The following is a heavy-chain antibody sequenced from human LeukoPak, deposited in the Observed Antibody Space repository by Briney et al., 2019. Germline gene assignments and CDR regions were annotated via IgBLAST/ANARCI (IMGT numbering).Heavy chain of an antibody. V-gene: IGHV4-34*01. CDR3: ARGPTNPYYDFWSGYYKFFDY. CDR2: INHSGST. J-gene: IGHJ4*02. D-gene: IGHD3-3*01. CDR1: GFTVSSNY. Sequence: GSLRLSCAASGFTVSSNYMSWIRQPPGKGLEWIGEINHSGSTNYNPSLKSRVTISVDTSKNQFSLKLSSVTAADTAVYYCARGPTNPYYDFWSGYYKFFDYWGQGTLVTVSS.